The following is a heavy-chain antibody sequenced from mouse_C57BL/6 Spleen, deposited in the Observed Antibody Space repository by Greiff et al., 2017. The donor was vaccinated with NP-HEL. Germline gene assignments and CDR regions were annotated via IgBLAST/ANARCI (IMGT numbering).Heavy chain of an antibody. CDR2: IYPGSGNT. J-gene: IGHJ1*03. D-gene: IGHD2-3*01. CDR3: AGGYYEYFDV. V-gene: IGHV1-66*01. CDR1: GYSFTSYY. Sequence: QVQLQQPGPELVKPGASVKISCKASGYSFTSYYIHWVKQRPGQGLEWIGWIYPGSGNTKYNEKFKGKATLTADTSSSTAYMQLSSLTSEDSAVYYCAGGYYEYFDVWGTGTTVTVSS.